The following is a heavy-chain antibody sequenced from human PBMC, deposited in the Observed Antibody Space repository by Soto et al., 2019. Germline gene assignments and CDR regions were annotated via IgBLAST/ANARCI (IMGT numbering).Heavy chain of an antibody. CDR1: GFTLSDHY. V-gene: IGHV3-72*01. D-gene: IGHD1-26*01. Sequence: EVQLVESGGGLVQPGGSLRLSCAASGFTLSDHYMDWVRQAPGKGLEWVGRTKNKANRYTTEYAASVNGRFTISRDDSKNSLYLQMNSLKTEDTAVYYCARWASGSPDNWGQGTLVTVSS. CDR2: TKNKANRYTT. J-gene: IGHJ4*02. CDR3: ARWASGSPDN.